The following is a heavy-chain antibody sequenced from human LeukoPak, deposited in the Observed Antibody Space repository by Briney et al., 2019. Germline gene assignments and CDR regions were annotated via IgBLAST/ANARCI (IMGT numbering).Heavy chain of an antibody. CDR2: IYHSGST. CDR1: GGSISSSSYY. J-gene: IGHJ4*02. V-gene: IGHV4-39*07. Sequence: SETLSLTCTVSGGSISSSSYYWGWIRQPPGKGLEWIGSIYHSGSTHYNPSLKSRVTISIITSKNQFSLKLRSVTATDTALYYCARRIAVTGSFDYWGQGTLVTVSS. CDR3: ARRIAVTGSFDY. D-gene: IGHD6-19*01.